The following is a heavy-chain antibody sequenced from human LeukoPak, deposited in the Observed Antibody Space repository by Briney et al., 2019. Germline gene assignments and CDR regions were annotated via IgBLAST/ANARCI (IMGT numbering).Heavy chain of an antibody. CDR1: GGSISSGGYY. V-gene: IGHV4-31*03. Sequence: SETLSLTCTVSGGSISSGGYYWSWIRQHPGKGLEWIGYIYYSGSTYYNPPLKSRVTISVDTSKNQFSLKLSSVTAADTAVYYCAREMVRGEYNWFDPWGQGTLVTVSS. CDR3: AREMVRGEYNWFDP. CDR2: IYYSGST. D-gene: IGHD3-10*01. J-gene: IGHJ5*02.